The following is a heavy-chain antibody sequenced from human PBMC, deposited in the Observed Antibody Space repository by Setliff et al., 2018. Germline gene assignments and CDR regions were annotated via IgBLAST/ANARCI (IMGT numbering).Heavy chain of an antibody. D-gene: IGHD3-3*01. Sequence: PSETLSLTCSASGADVIERLYYWSWVRQSPGKGLEWIGTRYYTGTTFYNPSLESRVAVSLDASEKKFSLNLRSVTTADTAVYYCARHFYPPDFFAHWGQGLLVTVSS. CDR1: GADVIERLYY. J-gene: IGHJ4*02. CDR3: ARHFYPPDFFAH. CDR2: RYYTGTT. V-gene: IGHV4-39*01.